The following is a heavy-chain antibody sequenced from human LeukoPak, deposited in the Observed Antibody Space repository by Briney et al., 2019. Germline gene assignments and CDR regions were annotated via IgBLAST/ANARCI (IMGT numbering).Heavy chain of an antibody. J-gene: IGHJ6*02. CDR1: GYTFNSYG. V-gene: IGHV1-18*01. CDR3: ARVRVGGDYYYYGMDV. D-gene: IGHD2-15*01. CDR2: ISAYNGNA. Sequence: ASVNVSCKASGYTFNSYGITWVRQAPGQGLEWMGWISAYNGNAKYSQNFQGRVTMTTDTPTSTAYMELRSLRSDDTAVYYCARVRVGGDYYYYGMDVWGQGTTVTVSS.